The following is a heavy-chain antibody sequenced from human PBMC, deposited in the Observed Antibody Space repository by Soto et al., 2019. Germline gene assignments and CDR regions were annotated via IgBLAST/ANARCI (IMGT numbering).Heavy chain of an antibody. CDR2: KSYDETFT. CDR1: GFPFNYYG. D-gene: IGHD2-8*01. Sequence: QLQLEESGRGAVQPGTTLKLSCAASGFPFNYYGMHWARQAPGRGLEWVAVKSYDETFTYYTDSVGGGFTISSDRPMNTLYLLMNNLRPEDTAVYYCAAECNDGRCLSMWGQGTLVTVS. J-gene: IGHJ4*02. CDR3: AAECNDGRCLSM. V-gene: IGHV3-30*03.